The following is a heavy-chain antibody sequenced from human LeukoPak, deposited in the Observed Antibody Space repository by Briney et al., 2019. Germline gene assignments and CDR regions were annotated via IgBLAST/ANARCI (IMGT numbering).Heavy chain of an antibody. V-gene: IGHV1-18*01. Sequence: PGASVKVSCKASGYTFSSYGISWVRQAPGQGLEWMGWISAYNGNTNYAQKLQGRVTMTTDTSTSTAYMELRSLRSDDTAVYYCATDVDSGSYYIRFDPWGQGTLVTVSS. CDR2: ISAYNGNT. D-gene: IGHD1-26*01. J-gene: IGHJ5*02. CDR3: ATDVDSGSYYIRFDP. CDR1: GYTFSSYG.